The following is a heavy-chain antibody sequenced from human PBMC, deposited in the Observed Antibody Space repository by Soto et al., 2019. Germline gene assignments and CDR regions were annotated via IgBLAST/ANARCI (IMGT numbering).Heavy chain of an antibody. V-gene: IGHV3-33*01. CDR1: GFTFSSYG. CDR3: ARHPLRAHAFDI. Sequence: QVQLVESGGGVVQPGRSLRLSCAASGFTFSSYGMHWVRQAPGKGLEWVAVIWYDGSNKYYADSVKGRFTISIDNSKNTLYVQMNSLRAEDTAVYYCARHPLRAHAFDIWGEGTMVTVSS. CDR2: IWYDGSNK. J-gene: IGHJ3*02.